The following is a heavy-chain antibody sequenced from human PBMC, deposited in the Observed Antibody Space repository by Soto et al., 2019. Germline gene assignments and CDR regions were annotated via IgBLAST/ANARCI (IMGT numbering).Heavy chain of an antibody. Sequence: PSETLSLTCAVDGGSFSGYYWSWIRQPPGKGLEWIGEINHSGSTNYNPSLKSRVTISVDTSKNQFSLKLSSVTAADTAVYYCARQSTDSSGYYSAAFDIWGQGTMVTVSS. J-gene: IGHJ3*02. CDR3: ARQSTDSSGYYSAAFDI. D-gene: IGHD3-22*01. CDR1: GGSFSGYY. V-gene: IGHV4-34*01. CDR2: INHSGST.